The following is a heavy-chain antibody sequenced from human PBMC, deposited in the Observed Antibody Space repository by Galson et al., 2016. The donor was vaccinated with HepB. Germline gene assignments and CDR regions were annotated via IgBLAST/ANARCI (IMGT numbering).Heavy chain of an antibody. CDR3: ARDQLYSEVGWFDP. CDR1: GLTFTNAW. D-gene: IGHD5-12*01. Sequence: SLRLSCAASGLTFTNAWMSWVRQAPGKGLVWVSRINSDGSFTRYADSVKGRFTISSDNAKNTLYLQMHSPSAEDTAVYCCARDQLYSEVGWFDPWGQGTLVTVSS. V-gene: IGHV3-74*01. CDR2: INSDGSFT. J-gene: IGHJ5*02.